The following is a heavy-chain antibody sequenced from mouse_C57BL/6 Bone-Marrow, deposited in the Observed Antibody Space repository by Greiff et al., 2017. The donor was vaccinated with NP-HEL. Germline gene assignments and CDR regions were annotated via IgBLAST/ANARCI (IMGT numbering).Heavy chain of an antibody. V-gene: IGHV3-1*01. D-gene: IGHD1-1*01. Sequence: VQLQESGPGMVKPSQSLSLTCTVTGYSITSGYDWHWIRHFPGNKLEWMGYISYSGSTNYNPSLKSRISITHDTSKNHFFLKLNSVTTEDTATYYCARVGYYGSGAFDVWGTGTTVTVSS. J-gene: IGHJ1*03. CDR3: ARVGYYGSGAFDV. CDR1: GYSITSGYD. CDR2: ISYSGST.